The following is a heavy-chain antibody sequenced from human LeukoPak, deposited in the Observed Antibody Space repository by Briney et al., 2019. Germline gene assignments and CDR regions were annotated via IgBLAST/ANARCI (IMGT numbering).Heavy chain of an antibody. Sequence: PVRSPRLSCAPPGFTFTSHALHWVRQAPGKGLGRVAFKSYDGRIKYHAAPVKGRFTHPRENSKNTLYLQMSSLRTEDTAVYYCARDRSRNYSCYYWGEGSLASVSS. CDR1: GFTFTSHA. J-gene: IGHJ4*02. V-gene: IGHV3-30*15. CDR2: KSYDGRIK. CDR3: ARDRSRNYSCYY. D-gene: IGHD2-2*01.